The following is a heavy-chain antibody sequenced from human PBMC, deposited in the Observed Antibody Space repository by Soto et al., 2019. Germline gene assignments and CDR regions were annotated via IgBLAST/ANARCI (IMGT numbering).Heavy chain of an antibody. D-gene: IGHD2-21*02. CDR3: AHRFEDGGNSFTHY. V-gene: IGHV2-5*02. J-gene: IGHJ4*02. Sequence: QITLKESGPTLVKPTQTLTLTCTFSGFSLSTSGVGVGWIRQPPGKALEWLALIYWDDDKRYSPSLKSRLTTIQDNPNNQVVLTMTNMDPVDTATYYCAHRFEDGGNSFTHYWGQGTLVTVSS. CDR1: GFSLSTSGVG. CDR2: IYWDDDK.